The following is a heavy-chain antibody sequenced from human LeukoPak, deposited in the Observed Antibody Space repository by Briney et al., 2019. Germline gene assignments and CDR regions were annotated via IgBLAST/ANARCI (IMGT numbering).Heavy chain of an antibody. CDR1: GGTFSSYA. V-gene: IGHV1-69*05. D-gene: IGHD5-24*01. CDR2: IIPIFGTA. J-gene: IGHJ4*02. Sequence: ASVKVSCKASGGTFSSYAISWVRQAPGQGLEWMGRIIPIFGTANYAQEFQGRVTITTDESTSTAYMELSSLRSEDTAVYYCARSEEMATIGGDYWGQGTLVTVSS. CDR3: ARSEEMATIGGDY.